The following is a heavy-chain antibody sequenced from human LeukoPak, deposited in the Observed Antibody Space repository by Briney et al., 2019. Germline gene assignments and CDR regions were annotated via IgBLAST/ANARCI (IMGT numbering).Heavy chain of an antibody. D-gene: IGHD3-22*01. CDR1: GYTFTSYG. V-gene: IGHV1-18*01. Sequence: ASVRVSCKASGYTFTSYGISWVRQAPGQGLEWMGWISAYNGNTNYAQKLQGRVTMTTDTSTSTAYMELRSLRSDDTAVYYCARVLGGAGTMIVGSNWFDPWGQGTLVTVSS. CDR3: ARVLGGAGTMIVGSNWFDP. J-gene: IGHJ5*02. CDR2: ISAYNGNT.